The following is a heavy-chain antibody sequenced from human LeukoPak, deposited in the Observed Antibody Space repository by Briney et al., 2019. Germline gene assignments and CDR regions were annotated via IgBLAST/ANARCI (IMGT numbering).Heavy chain of an antibody. Sequence: ASVKVSCKASGYTFTSYYMHWVRQAPGQGLEWMGIINPSGGSTSYAQKFQGRVTMTRDMSTSTVYMELRSLRAEDTAVYYCAREGGEGLIHTPTFDYWGQGTLVTVSS. D-gene: IGHD3-16*01. V-gene: IGHV1-46*01. CDR2: INPSGGST. J-gene: IGHJ4*02. CDR3: AREGGEGLIHTPTFDY. CDR1: GYTFTSYY.